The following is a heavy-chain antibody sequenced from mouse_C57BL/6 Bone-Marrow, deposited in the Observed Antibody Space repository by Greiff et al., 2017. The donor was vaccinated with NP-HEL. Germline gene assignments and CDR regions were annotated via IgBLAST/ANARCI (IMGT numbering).Heavy chain of an antibody. V-gene: IGHV3-6*01. D-gene: IGHD1-1*01. CDR3: ARGVVATDYAMDY. Sequence: EVKLQESGPGLVKPSQSLSLTCSVTGYSITSGYYWNWIRQFPGNKLVWMGYISYDGSNNYNPSLKNRISITRDTSKNQFFLKLNSVTTEDTATYYCARGVVATDYAMDYWGQGTSVTVSS. CDR2: ISYDGSN. J-gene: IGHJ4*01. CDR1: GYSITSGYY.